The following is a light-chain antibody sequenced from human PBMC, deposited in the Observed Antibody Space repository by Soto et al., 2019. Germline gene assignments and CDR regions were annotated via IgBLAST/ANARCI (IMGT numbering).Light chain of an antibody. Sequence: DIQMTQSPSSLSASVEDRVSITCRASQSISSYLNWYQQKPGKAPKLLIYAASSLQSGVPSRFSGSGSGTEFTLTIGSLQPEDFATYYCQQSYSTLTFGGGTKVDI. J-gene: IGKJ4*01. CDR3: QQSYSTLT. CDR1: QSISSY. CDR2: AAS. V-gene: IGKV1-39*01.